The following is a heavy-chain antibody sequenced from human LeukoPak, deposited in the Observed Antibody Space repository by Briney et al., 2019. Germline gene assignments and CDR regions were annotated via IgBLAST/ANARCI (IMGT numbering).Heavy chain of an antibody. J-gene: IGHJ4*02. CDR1: GNTFTGYY. V-gene: IGHV1-2*02. CDR3: ARDRSPAPGRSYGRGHFDY. CDR2: INPNSGGT. D-gene: IGHD5-18*01. Sequence: ASVKVSCKASGNTFTGYYIHWVRQAPGQGLEWMGWINPNSGGTSYAQQFQGRVTMTRDTSINTAYMELSRLRSDDTAVYYCARDRSPAPGRSYGRGHFDYWGQGTLVTVSS.